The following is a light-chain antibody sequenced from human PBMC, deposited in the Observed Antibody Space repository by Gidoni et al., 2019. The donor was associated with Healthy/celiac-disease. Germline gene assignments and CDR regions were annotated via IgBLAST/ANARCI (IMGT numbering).Light chain of an antibody. J-gene: IGKJ1*01. Sequence: IQVTQSPSTLSASVGDRVTITWRASQSISSWLAWYQQKPGKAPKLLIYKASSLESGVPSRFSGSGSGTEFTLTISSLQPDDFATYYCQQYNSYPWTFGQGTKVEIK. CDR1: QSISSW. CDR2: KAS. CDR3: QQYNSYPWT. V-gene: IGKV1-5*03.